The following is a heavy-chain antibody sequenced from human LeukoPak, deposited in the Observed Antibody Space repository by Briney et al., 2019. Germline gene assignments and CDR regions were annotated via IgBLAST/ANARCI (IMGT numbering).Heavy chain of an antibody. CDR3: ASGYYGSGSPVLLDV. CDR1: GFTFSSYA. D-gene: IGHD3-10*01. V-gene: IGHV3-23*01. CDR2: ISGSGGST. J-gene: IGHJ6*02. Sequence: GGSLRLSCAASGFTFSSYAMSWVRQAPGKGLEWVSAISGSGGSTYYADSVKGRFTISRDNSKNTLYLQMNSLRAEDTAVYYCASGYYGSGSPVLLDVWGQGTTVTVSS.